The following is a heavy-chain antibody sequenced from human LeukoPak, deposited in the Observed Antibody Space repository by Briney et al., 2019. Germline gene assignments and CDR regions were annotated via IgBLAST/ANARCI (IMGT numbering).Heavy chain of an antibody. J-gene: IGHJ6*04. V-gene: IGHV3-20*04. CDR2: ITWNGGST. Sequence: GGSLRLSCAASGFTFDDYGMSWVRQAPGKGLEWVSGITWNGGSTGYADSVKGRFTISRDNAKNSLYLQMNSLRAEDTALYYCARGTTYYYDSSGYPMDVSGKGTTVTVSS. CDR3: ARGTTYYYDSSGYPMDV. D-gene: IGHD3-22*01. CDR1: GFTFDDYG.